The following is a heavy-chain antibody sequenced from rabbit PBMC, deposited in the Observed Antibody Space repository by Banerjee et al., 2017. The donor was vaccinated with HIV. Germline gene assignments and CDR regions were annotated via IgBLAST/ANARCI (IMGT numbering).Heavy chain of an antibody. Sequence: QEQLEESGGGLVKPEGSLTLTCKASGFDLSTYYYMCWVRQAPGKGLEWIACIYTGSSGSTYYASWAKGRFTISKTSSTTVTLQMTSLTAADTATYFCARGPSYLNLWGPGTLVTVS. V-gene: IGHV1S45*01. CDR1: GFDLSTYYY. CDR2: IYTGSSGST. D-gene: IGHD1-1*01. J-gene: IGHJ4*01. CDR3: ARGPSYLNL.